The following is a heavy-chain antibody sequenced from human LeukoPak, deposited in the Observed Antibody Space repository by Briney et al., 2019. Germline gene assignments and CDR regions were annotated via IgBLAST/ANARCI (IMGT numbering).Heavy chain of an antibody. CDR2: ISGSGGST. D-gene: IGHD3-22*01. J-gene: IGHJ4*02. V-gene: IGHV3-23*01. Sequence: GGSLRLSCAASGFTFRSSAMSLVRQAPGKGLEWVSGISGSGGSTFNADSVKGRFTISRDNSKNTLYLQMNSLRAEDTAVYYCAKAQGGYSYFDYWGQGTLVTVSS. CDR1: GFTFRSSA. CDR3: AKAQGGYSYFDY.